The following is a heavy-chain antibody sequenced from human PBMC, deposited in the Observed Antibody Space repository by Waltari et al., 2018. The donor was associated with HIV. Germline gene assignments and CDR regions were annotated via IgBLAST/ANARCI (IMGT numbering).Heavy chain of an antibody. D-gene: IGHD5-12*01. CDR3: ARDGEMATVDY. V-gene: IGHV4-39*07. Sequence: QLQLQESGPGLVKPSETLSLTCTVSGGSLSSSSYYWGWIRQPPGKGLEWIGSIYYSGSTYYNPSLKSRVTISVDTSKNQFSLKLSSVTAADTAVYYCARDGEMATVDYWGQGTLVTVSS. CDR1: GGSLSSSSYY. CDR2: IYYSGST. J-gene: IGHJ4*02.